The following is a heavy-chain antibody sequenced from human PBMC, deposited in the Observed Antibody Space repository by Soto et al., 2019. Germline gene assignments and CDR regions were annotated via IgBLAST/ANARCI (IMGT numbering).Heavy chain of an antibody. CDR1: GGSFSDFY. CDR3: ARTAGELYGMDV. J-gene: IGHJ6*02. Sequence: QVQLQQWGAGLLKPSETQSLTCAVYGGSFSDFYWSWIRQPPGKGLEWIGEINHSGSTNYNPSLKSRVTISVDTSKNPFSLKLSSVTAADTAVYYCARTAGELYGMDVWGQGTTVTVSS. V-gene: IGHV4-34*01. CDR2: INHSGST. D-gene: IGHD2-21*02.